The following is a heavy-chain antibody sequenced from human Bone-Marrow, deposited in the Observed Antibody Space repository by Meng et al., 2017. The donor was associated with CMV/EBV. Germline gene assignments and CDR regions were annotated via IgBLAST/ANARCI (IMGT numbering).Heavy chain of an antibody. J-gene: IGHJ5*02. V-gene: IGHV1-2*02. CDR2: INPNSGGT. CDR1: GYTFTGYF. D-gene: IGHD3-10*01. CDR3: ARMECGSSNCPYLHNSGGYGKWFDA. Sequence: ASVKVSCKASGYTFTGYFIHWVRQAPGQGLEWMGWINPNSGGTNYAQKFQGRVTMTRDTSISTAYMELSRLRSDDTAMYYCARMECGSSNCPYLHNSGGYGKWFDAWGQGTLVTVSS.